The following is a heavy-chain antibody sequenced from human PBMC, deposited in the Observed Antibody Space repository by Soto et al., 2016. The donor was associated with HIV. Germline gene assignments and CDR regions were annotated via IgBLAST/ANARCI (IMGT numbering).Heavy chain of an antibody. D-gene: IGHD5-12*01. CDR3: ARDQGYSGYVNWFDP. CDR2: INSDGSST. Sequence: AASGFTFSSYWMHWVRQAPGKGLVWVSRINSDGSSTSYADSVKGRFTISRDNAKNTLYLQMNSLRAEDTAVYYCARDQGYSGYVNWFDPWGQGTLVTVSS. V-gene: IGHV3-74*01. J-gene: IGHJ5*02. CDR1: GFTFSSYW.